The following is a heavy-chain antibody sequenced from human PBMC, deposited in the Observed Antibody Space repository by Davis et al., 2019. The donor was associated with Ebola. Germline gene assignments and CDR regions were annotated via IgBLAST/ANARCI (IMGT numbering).Heavy chain of an antibody. CDR1: GYSFTSYW. V-gene: IGHV5-51*01. Sequence: GESLKISCKGSGYSFTSYWIVWVRQMPGKGLEWMGIVYAADSDARYSPSFQGHVTFSADKSISTAYLQWSSLKASDTAMYFCARRGETGMFRRGVFDIWGQGTMVTVSS. D-gene: IGHD3-10*01. CDR2: VYAADSDA. J-gene: IGHJ3*02. CDR3: ARRGETGMFRRGVFDI.